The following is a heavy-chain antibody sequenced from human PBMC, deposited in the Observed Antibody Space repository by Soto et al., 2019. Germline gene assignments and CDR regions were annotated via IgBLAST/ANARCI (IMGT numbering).Heavy chain of an antibody. CDR1: GGSFSGYY. D-gene: IGHD3-22*01. V-gene: IGHV4-34*01. CDR2: INHSGST. CDR3: ARGYDSTSDY. Sequence: SETLSLTCAVYGGSFSGYYWSWIRQPPGKGLEWIGEINHSGSTNYNPSLKSRVTISVDTSKNQFSLKLSSVTAAATAVYYCARGYDSTSDYWGQGTLVTVSS. J-gene: IGHJ4*02.